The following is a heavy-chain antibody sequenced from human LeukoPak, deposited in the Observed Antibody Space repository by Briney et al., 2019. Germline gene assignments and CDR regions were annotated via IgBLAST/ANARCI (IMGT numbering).Heavy chain of an antibody. CDR3: ARGPSGLKNYYYYGMDV. CDR1: GGTFSSYA. V-gene: IGHV1-69*13. CDR2: IIPIFGTA. Sequence: ASVKVSCKASGGTFSSYAISWVRQAPGQGLEWMGGIIPIFGTANYAQKSQGRVTITADESTSTAYMELSSLRSGDTAVYYCARGPSGLKNYYYYGMDVWGQGTTVTVSS. J-gene: IGHJ6*02. D-gene: IGHD5/OR15-5a*01.